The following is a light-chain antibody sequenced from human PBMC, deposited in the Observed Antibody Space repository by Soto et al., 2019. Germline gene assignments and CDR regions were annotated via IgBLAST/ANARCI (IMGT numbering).Light chain of an antibody. CDR3: ATWDDSRNGYV. J-gene: IGLJ1*01. CDR1: SXNIGSNP. Sequence: QSVLTQPPSASGTPGQRVTISASGSSXNIGSNPVSWYQQRPGTAPKLLIYDNDERPSGVPVRFSGSKSATSASLAISGLQSEDEGDYYCATWDDSRNGYVFGPGTKVTVL. V-gene: IGLV1-44*01. CDR2: DND.